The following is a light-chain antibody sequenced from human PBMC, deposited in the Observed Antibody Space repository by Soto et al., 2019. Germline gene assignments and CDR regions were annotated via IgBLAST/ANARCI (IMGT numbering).Light chain of an antibody. CDR3: SSYAGSYTWI. Sequence: QSVLTQPPSASGSPGQSVTISCTGTSSDVGAYNSVSWYQQHPGKVPRLMIYEVSKRPSGVPDRFSGSKSGNTASLTVSGLQAEDEAEYFCSSYAGSYTWIFGSGTKVTVL. V-gene: IGLV2-8*01. CDR2: EVS. J-gene: IGLJ1*01. CDR1: SSDVGAYNS.